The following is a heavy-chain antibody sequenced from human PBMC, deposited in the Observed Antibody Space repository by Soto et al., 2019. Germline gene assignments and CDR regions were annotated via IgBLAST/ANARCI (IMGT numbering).Heavy chain of an antibody. CDR1: GFTFSNYA. D-gene: IGHD3-22*01. J-gene: IGHJ3*01. CDR3: AKARPSGGYYYVEAFDV. V-gene: IGHV3-23*01. Sequence: GSLRPSCSASGFTFSNYAMSWVRQSPGKGLEWVSAVGSTGTSPYYAGSVQGRFTISRDNSKNMFYLQMKSLRAEDTAIYYCAKARPSGGYYYVEAFDVWGQGTMVTVSS. CDR2: VGSTGTSP.